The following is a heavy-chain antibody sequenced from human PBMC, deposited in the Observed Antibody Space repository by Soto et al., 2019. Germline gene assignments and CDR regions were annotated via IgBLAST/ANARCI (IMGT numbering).Heavy chain of an antibody. Sequence: KPSETLSLTCTVSGGSTTSGGYYWNWIRQHPGKGLERIGYIHHSGSNYHNPSLESRVTMSIDTSKHQISLKLSSVTAADTAIYYCAREPYHYDSSGYYDCWGQGTLVTVSS. D-gene: IGHD3-22*01. CDR2: IHHSGSN. J-gene: IGHJ4*02. V-gene: IGHV4-31*02. CDR3: AREPYHYDSSGYYDC. CDR1: GGSTTSGGYY.